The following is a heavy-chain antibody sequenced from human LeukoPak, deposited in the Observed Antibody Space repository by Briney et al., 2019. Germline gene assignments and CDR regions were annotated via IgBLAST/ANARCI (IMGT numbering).Heavy chain of an antibody. V-gene: IGHV5-51*01. D-gene: IGHD4-11*01. Sequence: GESLHISCQGSGFIFTNYWIGWGRQMPGKGLEWVGIIYPGDSDTLYSSSFQGLVTISADKSINTLYLQWSSLQASDSPVYSCAKRERDGLQSLHWFDLWAQGTGVSVP. CDR3: AKRERDGLQSLHWFDL. J-gene: IGHJ5*02. CDR2: IYPGDSDT. CDR1: GFIFTNYW.